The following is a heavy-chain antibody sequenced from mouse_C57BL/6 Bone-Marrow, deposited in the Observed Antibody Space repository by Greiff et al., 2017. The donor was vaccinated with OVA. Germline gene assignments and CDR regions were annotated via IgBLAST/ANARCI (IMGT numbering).Heavy chain of an antibody. CDR1: GYTFTSYW. J-gene: IGHJ3*01. CDR2: IHPNSGST. Sequence: VQLQQPGAELVKPGASVKLSCKASGYTFTSYWMHWVKQRPGQGLEWIGMIHPNSGSTNYNEKFKSKATLTVDKSSSTAYMQLSSLTSEDSAVYYCARPTVVAGPFAYWGQGTLVTVSA. V-gene: IGHV1-64*01. D-gene: IGHD1-1*01. CDR3: ARPTVVAGPFAY.